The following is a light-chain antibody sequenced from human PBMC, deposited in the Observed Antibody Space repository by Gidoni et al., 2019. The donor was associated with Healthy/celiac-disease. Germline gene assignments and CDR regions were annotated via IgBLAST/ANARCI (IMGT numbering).Light chain of an antibody. J-gene: IGKJ5*01. CDR1: QSVSSY. CDR3: QQRSNWPIT. V-gene: IGKV3-11*01. Sequence: DIVLTQSPATLSLSPGERATLSCRASQSVSSYLAWYQQKPGQAPRLLIYDASNRATGIPARFSGSGSGTDFTLTISSLEPEDFAVYYCQQRSNWPITCGQGTRLEIK. CDR2: DAS.